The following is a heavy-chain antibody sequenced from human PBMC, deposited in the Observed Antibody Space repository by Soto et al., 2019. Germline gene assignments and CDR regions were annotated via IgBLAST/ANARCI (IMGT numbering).Heavy chain of an antibody. CDR2: ISAYNGNT. CDR3: ARDAQGVFLHY. CDR1: GYTFTSYG. V-gene: IGHV1-18*01. Sequence: QVQLVQSGAEVKKPGASVKVSCKASGYTFTSYGISWVRQAPGQGLEWMGWISAYNGNTNYAQKLQXXVTMTTDTSTSTADMELRSLRSDDTAVYYCARDAQGVFLHYWGQGTLVTVSS. J-gene: IGHJ4*02. D-gene: IGHD3-16*01.